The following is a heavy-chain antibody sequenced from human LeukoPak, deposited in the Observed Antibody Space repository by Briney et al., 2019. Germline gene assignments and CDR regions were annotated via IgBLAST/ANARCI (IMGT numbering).Heavy chain of an antibody. D-gene: IGHD5-18*01. CDR3: ARGDGLWDANAFDI. Sequence: VASVQVSCKASGYTFTSYGISWVRQAPGQGLEWMGWISAYNGNTNYAQKLQGRVTMTTDTSTSTAYMELRSLRSDDTAVYYCARGDGLWDANAFDIWGQGTMVTVSS. V-gene: IGHV1-18*01. CDR2: ISAYNGNT. J-gene: IGHJ3*02. CDR1: GYTFTSYG.